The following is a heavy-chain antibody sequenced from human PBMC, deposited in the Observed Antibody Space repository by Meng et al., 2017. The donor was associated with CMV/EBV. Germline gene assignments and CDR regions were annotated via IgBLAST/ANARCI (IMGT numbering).Heavy chain of an antibody. V-gene: IGHV3-74*01. CDR3: ARGRLGGSFDY. CDR2: INSDGSST. D-gene: IGHD1-26*01. Sequence: GGSLRLSCAAPGFTFSSYWMHWVRQAPGKGLVWVPRINSDGSSTSYADSVKGRFTISRDNAKNTLYLQMNSLRAEDTAVYYCARGRLGGSFDYWGQGTLVTVSS. J-gene: IGHJ4*02. CDR1: GFTFSSYW.